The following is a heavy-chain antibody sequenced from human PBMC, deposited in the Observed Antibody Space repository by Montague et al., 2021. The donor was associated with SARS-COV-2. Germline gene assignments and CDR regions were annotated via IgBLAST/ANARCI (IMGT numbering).Heavy chain of an antibody. CDR3: AREYRIELWQTNWYFGL. D-gene: IGHD3-16*01. CDR2: IYYTANT. Sequence: SETLSLTCTVSGGSIISTTSNWGWIRQPPGKGLEWIGSIYYTANTYYTPSLKSRVSISVDTSKNQFSLRLSSVTAADTAVYYCAREYRIELWQTNWYFGLWGRGTLVTVSS. J-gene: IGHJ2*01. V-gene: IGHV4-39*07. CDR1: GGSIISTTSN.